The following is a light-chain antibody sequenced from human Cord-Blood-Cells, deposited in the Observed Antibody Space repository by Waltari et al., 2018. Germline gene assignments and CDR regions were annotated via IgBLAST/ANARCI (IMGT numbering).Light chain of an antibody. CDR3: SSYTSSSVV. Sequence: QSALTQPASVSGSPGQSITISCTGTSSDVGGYNYVSWYHQHPGKAPKLMIYEVSNRPSGVSNRFSGSKSGNTASLTISGRQAEDEADYYCSSYTSSSVVFGGGTKLTVL. J-gene: IGLJ2*01. V-gene: IGLV2-14*01. CDR1: SSDVGGYNY. CDR2: EVS.